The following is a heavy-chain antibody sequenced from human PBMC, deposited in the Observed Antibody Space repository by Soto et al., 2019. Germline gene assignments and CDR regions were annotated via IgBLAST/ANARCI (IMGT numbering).Heavy chain of an antibody. Sequence: ESGGGLVKPGGSLRLSCAASGFTFSDYYMSWIRQAPGKGLEWVSFISSSGESTKYADSVKGRFTISRDNAKNSLYLQLNSLRAEDTAVYYCARGGVKGTTSRGQVYNWGQGTLVTVSS. CDR2: ISSSGEST. D-gene: IGHD1-7*01. CDR3: ARGGVKGTTSRGQVYN. CDR1: GFTFSDYY. V-gene: IGHV3-11*06. J-gene: IGHJ4*02.